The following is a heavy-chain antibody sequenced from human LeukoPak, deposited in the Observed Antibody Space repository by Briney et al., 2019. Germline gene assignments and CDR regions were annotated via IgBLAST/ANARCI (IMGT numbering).Heavy chain of an antibody. Sequence: GASVKVSCKASGYSFTSYGISWVRQAPGQGLEWMGWISAYNGNTNYAQKLQGRVTMTTDTSTSTAYMELRSLRSDDTSLYYSARDNDYVWGSYRAQDYWGQGTLVTVSS. J-gene: IGHJ4*02. D-gene: IGHD3-16*02. CDR2: ISAYNGNT. CDR1: GYSFTSYG. CDR3: ARDNDYVWGSYRAQDY. V-gene: IGHV1-18*01.